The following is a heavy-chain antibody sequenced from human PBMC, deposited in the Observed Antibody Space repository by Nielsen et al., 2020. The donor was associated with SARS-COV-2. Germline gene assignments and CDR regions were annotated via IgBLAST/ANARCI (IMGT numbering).Heavy chain of an antibody. Sequence: GESLKISCAASGFTFNNYGFYWVRQAPGKGLEWVSGINWNGGSTGYADSVKGRFTISRDNAKNSLYLQMNSLRAEDTALYHCARDQPETGTARDYWGQGTLVTVSS. CDR1: GFTFNNYG. J-gene: IGHJ4*02. D-gene: IGHD1-1*01. CDR3: ARDQPETGTARDY. V-gene: IGHV3-20*01. CDR2: INWNGGST.